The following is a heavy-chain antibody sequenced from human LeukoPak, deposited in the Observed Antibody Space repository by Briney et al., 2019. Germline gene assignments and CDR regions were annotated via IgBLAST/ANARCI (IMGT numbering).Heavy chain of an antibody. CDR1: GDSINRGTYY. D-gene: IGHD1-26*01. V-gene: IGHV4-39*02. CDR3: AKDWRWEVSNYGFNV. J-gene: IGHJ3*01. Sequence: SETLSLTCTVSGDSINRGTYYWGWIRQPPGKGLEWIGSIYHSGSTYYNPSLKSRVTISVDTSKNQFSLKLSSVTAADTAVYYCAKDWRWEVSNYGFNVWGQGTMVTVSS. CDR2: IYHSGST.